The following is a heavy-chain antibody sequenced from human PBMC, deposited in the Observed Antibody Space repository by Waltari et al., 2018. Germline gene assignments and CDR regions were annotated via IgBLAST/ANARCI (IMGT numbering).Heavy chain of an antibody. CDR2: IYSSGST. V-gene: IGHV4-39*07. CDR1: GGSISSSSYY. CDR3: GREPTGPRDY. D-gene: IGHD1-1*01. Sequence: QLQLQDSGPGLVKPSATLSLTCTVSGGSISSSSYYWGWIRQPPGKGLEWLGSIYSSGSTYENPSRRSRDTRSVDTSKNQCSRKRSSVPAADTAVYYCGREPTGPRDYWGQGTLVTVSS. J-gene: IGHJ4*02.